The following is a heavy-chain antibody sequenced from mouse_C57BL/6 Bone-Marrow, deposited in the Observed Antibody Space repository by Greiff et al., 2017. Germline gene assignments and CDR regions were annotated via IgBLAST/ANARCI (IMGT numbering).Heavy chain of an antibody. CDR1: GYSITSGYY. Sequence: VQLKESGPGLVKPSQSLSLTCSVTGYSITSGYYWNWIRQFPGNKLEWMGYISYDGSNNYNPSLKNRISITRDTSKNQFFLKLNSVTTEDTATYYCARVFPYYYAMDYWGQGTSVTVSS. CDR3: ARVFPYYYAMDY. J-gene: IGHJ4*01. CDR2: ISYDGSN. V-gene: IGHV3-6*01.